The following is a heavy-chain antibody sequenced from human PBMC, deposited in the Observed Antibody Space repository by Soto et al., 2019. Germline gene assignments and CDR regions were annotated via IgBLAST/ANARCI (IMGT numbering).Heavy chain of an antibody. CDR1: GGPITSYY. D-gene: IGHD3-10*01. J-gene: IGHJ5*02. CDR3: ARHSGRRQVNWFDP. Sequence: SETLSLTCTVSGGPITSYYWSWIRQPPGKGLEWIGYIYYSGNTNYNPSLKSRVTISVDSSKNQFSLMLTSVTAADTAVYYCARHSGRRQVNWFDPWGQGTLVTVSS. V-gene: IGHV4-59*08. CDR2: IYYSGNT.